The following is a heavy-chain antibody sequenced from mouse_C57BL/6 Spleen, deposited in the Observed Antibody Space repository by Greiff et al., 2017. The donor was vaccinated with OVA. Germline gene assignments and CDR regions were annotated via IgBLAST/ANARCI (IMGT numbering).Heavy chain of an antibody. CDR1: GYAFSSYW. CDR3: ARGVLLRPYAMDY. Sequence: VKLQESGAELVKPGASVKISCKASGYAFSSYWMNWVKQRPGKGLEWIGQIYPGDGDTNYNGKFKGKATLTADKSSSTAYMQLSSLTSEDSAVYFCARGVLLRPYAMDYWGQGTSVTVSS. CDR2: IYPGDGDT. J-gene: IGHJ4*01. V-gene: IGHV1-80*01. D-gene: IGHD1-1*01.